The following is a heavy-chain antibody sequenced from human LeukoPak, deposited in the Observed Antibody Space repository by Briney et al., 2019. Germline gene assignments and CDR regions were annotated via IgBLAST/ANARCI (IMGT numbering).Heavy chain of an antibody. D-gene: IGHD3-22*01. V-gene: IGHV3-74*01. Sequence: GGSLRLSCAAAGFTFSNYWMHGVRQAPGKGLVWVSRIKSDGRTNYADSVKGRFTISRDNAKNTVSLQMNSLRAEDTGVYYCARAPSEIGGYYPEYFRHWGQGTLVTVSS. CDR3: ARAPSEIGGYYPEYFRH. CDR2: IKSDGRT. J-gene: IGHJ1*01. CDR1: GFTFSNYW.